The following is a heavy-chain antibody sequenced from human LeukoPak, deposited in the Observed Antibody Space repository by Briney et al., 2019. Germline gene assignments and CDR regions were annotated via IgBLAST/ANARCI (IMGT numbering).Heavy chain of an antibody. CDR1: GGTFSSYA. Sequence: SVKVSCKASGGTFSSYAISWVRQAPGQGLEWMGGIIPIFGTANYAQKFQGRVTITADKSTSTAYMELSSLRSEDTAVYYCARVRQWGIAAARWFDPWGQGTLVTVSS. D-gene: IGHD6-13*01. CDR2: IIPIFGTA. CDR3: ARVRQWGIAAARWFDP. J-gene: IGHJ5*02. V-gene: IGHV1-69*06.